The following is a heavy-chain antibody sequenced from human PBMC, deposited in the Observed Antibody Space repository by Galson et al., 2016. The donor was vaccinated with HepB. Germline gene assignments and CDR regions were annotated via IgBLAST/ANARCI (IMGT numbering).Heavy chain of an antibody. CDR1: GFVFRTYV. CDR3: GRWNYAFDC. CDR2: IRQDGSGE. V-gene: IGHV3-7*03. D-gene: IGHD1-7*01. J-gene: IGHJ4*02. Sequence: SLRLSCAASGFVFRTYVMGWVRQTPGKGLEWVANIRQDGSGEYFVDSVRGRFTISRDNAKNSLYLQMDGLRAEDTAVYYCGRWNYAFDCWGQGTLVTVSS.